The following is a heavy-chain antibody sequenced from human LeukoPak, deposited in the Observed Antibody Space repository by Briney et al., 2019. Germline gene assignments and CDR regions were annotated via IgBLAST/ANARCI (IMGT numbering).Heavy chain of an antibody. CDR1: GFTFSSYT. CDR3: ARVGLLLYPDAFDI. Sequence: PGGSLRLSCAASGFTFSSYTMHWVRQAPGKGLEWVSSIRSSSTIYYADSVRGRFTISRDNAKNSLYLQMNSLRAEDTAVYYWARVGLLLYPDAFDIWGQGTRVTVSS. V-gene: IGHV3-21*01. D-gene: IGHD3-10*01. J-gene: IGHJ3*02. CDR2: IRSSSTI.